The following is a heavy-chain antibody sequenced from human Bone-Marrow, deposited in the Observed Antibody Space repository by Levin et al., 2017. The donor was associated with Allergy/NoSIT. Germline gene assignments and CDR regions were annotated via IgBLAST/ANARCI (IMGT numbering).Heavy chain of an antibody. V-gene: IGHV1-3*01. CDR2: INAGNGNT. CDR3: ARDRVRGGAFDY. D-gene: IGHD3-10*01. Sequence: ASVKVSCKASGYTFTSYAMHWVRQAPGQRLEWMGWINAGNGNTKYSQKFQGRVTITRDTSASTAYMELSSLRSEDTAVYYCARDRVRGGAFDYWGQGTLVTVSS. J-gene: IGHJ4*02. CDR1: GYTFTSYA.